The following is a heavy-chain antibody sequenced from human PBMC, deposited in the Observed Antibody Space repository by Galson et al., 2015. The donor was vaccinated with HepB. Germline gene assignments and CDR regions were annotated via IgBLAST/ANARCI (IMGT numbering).Heavy chain of an antibody. Sequence: QSGAEVKKPGESLRISCKGSGYSFTSYWISWVRQMPGKGLEWMGRIDPSDSYTNYSPSFQGHVTISADKSISTAYLQWSSLKASDTAMYYCARWSRGSGYDYASAGFDYWGQGTLVTVSS. CDR2: IDPSDSYT. CDR3: ARWSRGSGYDYASAGFDY. V-gene: IGHV5-10-1*01. J-gene: IGHJ4*02. D-gene: IGHD5-12*01. CDR1: GYSFTSYW.